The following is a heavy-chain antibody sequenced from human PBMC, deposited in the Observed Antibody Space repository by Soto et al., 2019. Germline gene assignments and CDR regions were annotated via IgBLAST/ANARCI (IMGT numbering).Heavy chain of an antibody. CDR3: AKGVVVPAATAFDI. CDR2: IYYSGST. D-gene: IGHD2-2*01. V-gene: IGHV4-59*08. Sequence: PSETLSLTCTVSGGSISSYYWSWIRPPPGKGLEWIGYIYYSGSTNYNPSLKSRVTISVDMSKNQFSLKLSSVTAADTAVYYCAKGVVVPAATAFDIWGQGTMVTVSS. J-gene: IGHJ3*02. CDR1: GGSISSYY.